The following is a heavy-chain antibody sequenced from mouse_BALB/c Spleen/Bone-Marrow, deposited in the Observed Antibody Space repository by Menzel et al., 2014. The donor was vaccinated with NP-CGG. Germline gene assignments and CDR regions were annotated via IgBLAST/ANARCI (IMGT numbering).Heavy chain of an antibody. CDR1: GYTFTSYW. V-gene: IGHV1-69*02. Sequence: QVQLQQPGAELVRPGASVKLSCKASGYTFTSYWINWVKQRPGQGLEWIGNIYPSDSYTNYNQKFKDKATLTVDKSSSTAYMQLSSPPSDDAAVYYCTRTYDYDEGGFDYWGQGTTLTVSS. CDR3: TRTYDYDEGGFDY. D-gene: IGHD2-4*01. CDR2: IYPSDSYT. J-gene: IGHJ2*01.